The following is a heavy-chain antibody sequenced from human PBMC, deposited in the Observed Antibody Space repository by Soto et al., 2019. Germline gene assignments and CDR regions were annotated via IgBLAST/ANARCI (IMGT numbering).Heavy chain of an antibody. V-gene: IGHV4-59*08. J-gene: IGHJ5*02. CDR2: IYYSGST. CDR3: ARPKAPLYSSSWYCFEP. CDR1: GGSISSYY. Sequence: SETLSLTCTVSGGSISSYYWSWIRQPPGKGLEWIGYIYYSGSTNYNPSLKSRVTISVDTSKNQFSLKLSSVTAADTAVYYCARPKAPLYSSSWYCFEPWGQGTLVPVSP. D-gene: IGHD6-13*01.